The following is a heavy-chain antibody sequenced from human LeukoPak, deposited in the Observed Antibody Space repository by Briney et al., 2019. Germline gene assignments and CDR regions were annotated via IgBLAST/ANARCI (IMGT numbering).Heavy chain of an antibody. CDR2: IYYSGST. J-gene: IGHJ3*02. CDR3: ARDEHAFDI. CDR1: GGSISSYY. V-gene: IGHV4-59*01. Sequence: PSETLSLTCTVSGGSISSYYWSWIRQPPGKGLEWIGYIYYSGSTNYNPSLKSRVTISVDTSKNQFSLKLSSVTAADTAVYYCARDEHAFDIWGQGTMVTVSS.